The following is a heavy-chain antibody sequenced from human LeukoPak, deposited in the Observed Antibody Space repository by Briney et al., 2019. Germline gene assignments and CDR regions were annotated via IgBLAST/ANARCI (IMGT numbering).Heavy chain of an antibody. D-gene: IGHD4-17*01. CDR1: GFTFSSYD. J-gene: IGHJ4*02. CDR3: AKGGPRYGDSFDY. CDR2: ISYDGSNK. V-gene: IGHV3-30*18. Sequence: PGRSLRLSCAASGFTFSSYDMHWVRQAPGKGLEWVAVISYDGSNKYYADSVKGRFTISRDNSKNTLYLQMNSLRAEDTAVYYCAKGGPRYGDSFDYWGQGTLVTVSS.